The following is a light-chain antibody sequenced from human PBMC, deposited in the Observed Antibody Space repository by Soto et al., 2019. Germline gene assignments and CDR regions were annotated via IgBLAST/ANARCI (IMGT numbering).Light chain of an antibody. J-gene: IGLJ1*01. CDR1: SSNIGAGYD. Sequence: VLTQPPSVSGAPGQRVTISCTGSSSNIGAGYDVHWYQQLPGTAPKLLIYGNSNRPSGVPDRFSGSKSATSASLAITGLQAEDEADYYCQSYDSSLSGSYVFGTGTKAPS. CDR3: QSYDSSLSGSYV. V-gene: IGLV1-40*01. CDR2: GNS.